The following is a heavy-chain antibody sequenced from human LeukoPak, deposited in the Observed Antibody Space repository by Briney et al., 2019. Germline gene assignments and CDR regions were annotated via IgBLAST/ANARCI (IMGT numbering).Heavy chain of an antibody. J-gene: IGHJ3*02. CDR3: ASNTRRLVSSGPYHLNDAFDI. CDR1: GGTFSCYA. Sequence: SVKVSCKASGGTFSCYAISWVRQAPGQGLEWMGGIIPIFGTANYAQKFQGRVTITADESTSTAYMELSSLRSEDTAVYYCASNTRRLVSSGPYHLNDAFDIWGQGTMVTVSS. V-gene: IGHV1-69*13. CDR2: IIPIFGTA. D-gene: IGHD3-22*01.